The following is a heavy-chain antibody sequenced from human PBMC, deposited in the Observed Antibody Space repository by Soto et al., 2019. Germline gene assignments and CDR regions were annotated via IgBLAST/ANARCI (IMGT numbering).Heavy chain of an antibody. J-gene: IGHJ5*02. CDR2: ISAYNGNT. D-gene: IGHD2-15*01. CDR3: ARSAKDIVVVVAANWFDP. V-gene: IGHV1-18*01. Sequence: ASVKVSCKASVYTFNSYGISWVRQTHGQGLEWMGWISAYNGNTNYAQKLQGRVTMTTDTSTSTAYMELRSLRSDDTAVYYCARSAKDIVVVVAANWFDPWGQGTLVTVSS. CDR1: VYTFNSYG.